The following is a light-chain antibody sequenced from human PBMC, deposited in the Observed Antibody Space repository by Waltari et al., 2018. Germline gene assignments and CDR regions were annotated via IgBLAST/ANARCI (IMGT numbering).Light chain of an antibody. V-gene: IGKV3-15*01. CDR1: QSVSSN. J-gene: IGKJ1*01. CDR2: GAS. Sequence: EIVMTQSPATLSVSPGERATLSCRASQSVSSNLAWYQQNPGQARRLLLYGASTRATGIPARFSGSGSGTEFTLTISSMQSEDFAVYYCQQYNNWPRTFGQGTKVEIK. CDR3: QQYNNWPRT.